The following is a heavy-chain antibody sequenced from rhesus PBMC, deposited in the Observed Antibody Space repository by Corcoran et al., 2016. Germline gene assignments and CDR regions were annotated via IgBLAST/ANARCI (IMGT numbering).Heavy chain of an antibody. CDR3: TKGDYYSGSYYSDY. CDR1: GFTFSNYY. J-gene: IGHJ4*01. D-gene: IGHD3-16*01. Sequence: EVQLVESGGGLVQPGGSLRLSCTASGFTFSNYYMHWVRQAQGKGLEWLGLIRDKANSYTTEYAAAVKGRFTISRDDSKNTLYLQMSSLKTEDTALYYCTKGDYYSGSYYSDYWGQGVLVTVSS. CDR2: IRDKANSYTT. V-gene: IGHV3-13*01.